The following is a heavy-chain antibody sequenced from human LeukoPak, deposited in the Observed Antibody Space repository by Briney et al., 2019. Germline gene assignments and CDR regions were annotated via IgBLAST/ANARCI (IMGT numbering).Heavy chain of an antibody. J-gene: IGHJ3*02. CDR1: GGSISSYY. CDR2: IYYSGIT. D-gene: IGHD1-26*01. Sequence: NPSETLSLTCTVSGGSISSYYWSWLRQPPGKGLEWIGYIYYSGITNYNPSLKSRVTISVDTSKNQFSLKLSSVTAADTAVYYCARAGRWEGRPHAFDIWGQGTMVTVSS. CDR3: ARAGRWEGRPHAFDI. V-gene: IGHV4-59*01.